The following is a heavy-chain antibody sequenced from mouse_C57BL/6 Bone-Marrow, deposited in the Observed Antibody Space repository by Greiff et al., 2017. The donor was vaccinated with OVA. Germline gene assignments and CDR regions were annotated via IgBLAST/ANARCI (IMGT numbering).Heavy chain of an antibody. J-gene: IGHJ4*01. D-gene: IGHD1-1*01. CDR2: ISAGGSYT. Sequence: EVQGVESGGGLVKPGGSLKLSCAASGFTFSSYAMPWVRQTPEKRLEWVATISAGGSYTYYPDNVKGRFTISRDDAKNTQYLQMSHLKSEDTAMYYCARGYCGSSYVEAMDYWGQGTSVTVSS. CDR1: GFTFSSYA. V-gene: IGHV5-4*01. CDR3: ARGYCGSSYVEAMDY.